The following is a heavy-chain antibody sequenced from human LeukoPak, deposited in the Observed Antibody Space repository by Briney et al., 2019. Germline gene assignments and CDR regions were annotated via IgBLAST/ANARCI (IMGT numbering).Heavy chain of an antibody. CDR1: GFTFSSYD. J-gene: IGHJ4*02. V-gene: IGHV3-33*01. CDR2: IWSDGSYR. D-gene: IGHD4-23*01. Sequence: GGSLRLSCAASGFTFSSYDMHWVRQAPGKGLEWVAVIWSDGSYRYYGDSVKGRFTISRDNSKNTLYLQMNSLRAEDTAVYYCAREELNSLDCWGQGTLVTVSS. CDR3: AREELNSLDC.